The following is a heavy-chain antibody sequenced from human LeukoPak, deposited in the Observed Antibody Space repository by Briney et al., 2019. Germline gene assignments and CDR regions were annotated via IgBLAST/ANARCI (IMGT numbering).Heavy chain of an antibody. J-gene: IGHJ5*02. CDR3: ARDLRNYDSSGEFDP. Sequence: PGASVKVSCKASGGTFSSYAISWVRQAPGQGLEWMGGIIPIFGTANYAQKFQGGVTITADESTSTAYMELSSLRSEDTAVYYCARDLRNYDSSGEFDPWGQGTLVTVSS. V-gene: IGHV1-69*13. CDR1: GGTFSSYA. D-gene: IGHD3-22*01. CDR2: IIPIFGTA.